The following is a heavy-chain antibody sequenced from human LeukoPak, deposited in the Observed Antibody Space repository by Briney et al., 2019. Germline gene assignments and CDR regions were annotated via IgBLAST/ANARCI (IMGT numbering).Heavy chain of an antibody. Sequence: GGSLRLSCAASGFTFSSYTMSWVRQAPGKGLEWVSAISGSGGSTYYADSVKGRFTISRDNSKNTLYLQMNSLRAEDTAVYYCAKDPTGLHADYGDPNWFDPWGQGTLVTVSS. V-gene: IGHV3-23*01. D-gene: IGHD4-17*01. CDR3: AKDPTGLHADYGDPNWFDP. CDR1: GFTFSSYT. CDR2: ISGSGGST. J-gene: IGHJ5*02.